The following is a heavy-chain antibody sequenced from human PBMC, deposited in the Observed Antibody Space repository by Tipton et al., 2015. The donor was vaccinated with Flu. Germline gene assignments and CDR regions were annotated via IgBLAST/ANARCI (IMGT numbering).Heavy chain of an antibody. D-gene: IGHD3-22*01. CDR1: GGSFSGYF. CDR2: INHSGST. Sequence: TLSLTCAVYGGSFSGYFWTWIRQPPGKGLEWIGEINHSGSTNYNPSLKSRVTISVDTSKNQFSLKVSSVTAADTAVYYCARVSPRRVTAIVVVMLPEGYFDYWGQGTLVNVSS. J-gene: IGHJ4*02. V-gene: IGHV4-34*01. CDR3: ARVSPRRVTAIVVVMLPEGYFDY.